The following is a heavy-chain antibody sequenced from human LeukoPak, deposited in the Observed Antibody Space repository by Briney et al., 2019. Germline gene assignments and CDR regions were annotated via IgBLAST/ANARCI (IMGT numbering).Heavy chain of an antibody. J-gene: IGHJ4*02. CDR1: GGSISSSSYY. CDR3: ARDGLGLPLGG. D-gene: IGHD3-3*01. CDR2: IKQDGSEK. Sequence: ETLSLTCTVSGGSISSSSYYWGWIRQPPGKGLEWVANIKQDGSEKYYVDSVKGRFTISRDNAKNSLYLQMNSLRPEDTAVYYCARDGLGLPLGGWGQGTLVTVSS. V-gene: IGHV3-7*01.